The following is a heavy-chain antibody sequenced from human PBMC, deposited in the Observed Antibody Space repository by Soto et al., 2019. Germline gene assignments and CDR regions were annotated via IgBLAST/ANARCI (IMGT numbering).Heavy chain of an antibody. Sequence: LQLQESGPGLVKPSETLSLTCTVSGGSISSSSYYWGWIRQPPGKGLEWIGSIYYSGSTYYNPSLKSRVTISVDTSKNQFSLKLSSVTAADTAVYYCARLRGSSRTIYYFDYWGQGTLVTVSS. D-gene: IGHD6-13*01. CDR3: ARLRGSSRTIYYFDY. J-gene: IGHJ4*02. V-gene: IGHV4-39*01. CDR2: IYYSGST. CDR1: GGSISSSSYY.